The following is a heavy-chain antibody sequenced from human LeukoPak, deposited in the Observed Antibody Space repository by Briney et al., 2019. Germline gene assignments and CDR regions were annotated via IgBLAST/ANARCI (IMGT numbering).Heavy chain of an antibody. Sequence: PGLSLRLSCAASGFTFSSYSMNWVRQAPGKGMEWVSSISSSSSFIYYADSVKSRFTIYRDNAKNSLYLQMNSLRAKDTAVYYCARGEDIVLMVYAMESDLFFDYWGQGTLVTVSS. V-gene: IGHV3-21*01. CDR3: ARGEDIVLMVYAMESDLFFDY. CDR1: GFTFSSYS. J-gene: IGHJ4*02. D-gene: IGHD2-8*01. CDR2: ISSSSSFI.